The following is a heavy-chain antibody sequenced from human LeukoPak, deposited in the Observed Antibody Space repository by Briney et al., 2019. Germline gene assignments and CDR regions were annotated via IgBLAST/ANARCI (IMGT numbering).Heavy chain of an antibody. CDR2: ISYDGSNK. V-gene: IGHV3-30*18. D-gene: IGHD6-19*01. CDR1: GSTFSSYG. J-gene: IGHJ4*02. Sequence: GGSLRLSCAASGSTFSSYGMHWVRQAPGKGLEWVAVISYDGSNKYYADSVKGRFTISRDNSKNTLYLQMNSLRAEDTAVYYCAKDAGPLYSSGWLFDYWGQGTLVTVSS. CDR3: AKDAGPLYSSGWLFDY.